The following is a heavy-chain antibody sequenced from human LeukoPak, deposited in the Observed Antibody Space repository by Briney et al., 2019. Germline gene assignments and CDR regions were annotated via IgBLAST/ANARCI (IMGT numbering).Heavy chain of an antibody. CDR1: GYTFTSYD. CDR3: AMADYYGSGSYYNSPYYFDY. V-gene: IGHV1-69*13. J-gene: IGHJ4*02. CDR2: IIPIFGTA. D-gene: IGHD3-10*01. Sequence: ASVKVSCTASGYTFTSYDINWVRQATGQGLEWMGGIIPIFGTANYAQKFQGRVTIAADESTSTAYMELSSLRSEDTAVYYCAMADYYGSGSYYNSPYYFDYWGQGTLVTVSS.